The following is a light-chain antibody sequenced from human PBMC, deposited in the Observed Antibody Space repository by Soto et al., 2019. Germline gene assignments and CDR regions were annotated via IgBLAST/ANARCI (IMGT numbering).Light chain of an antibody. CDR3: VLYMGSGIAV. V-gene: IGLV8-61*01. Sequence: QAVVTQEPSFSVSPGGTVTLTCGLTSGSVSTGYYPSWYQQTPGQAPRTLIFNTNTRSSGVPDRFSGSILGNKAALTITGAQADDDSDYYCVLYMGSGIAVFGGGTQLTVL. CDR1: SGSVSTGYY. CDR2: NTN. J-gene: IGLJ7*01.